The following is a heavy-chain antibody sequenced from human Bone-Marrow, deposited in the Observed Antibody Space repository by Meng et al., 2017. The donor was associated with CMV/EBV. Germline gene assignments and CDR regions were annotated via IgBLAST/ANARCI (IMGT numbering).Heavy chain of an antibody. CDR3: ARASGWELLTPFDY. J-gene: IGHJ4*02. Sequence: SETLSLTCTVSGGSISSSSYYWGWIRQPPGKGLEWIGSIYYSGSTHYNPSLKSRVTISVDTSKNQFSLKLSSVTAADTAVYYCARASGWELLTPFDYWGQGTLVTVSS. D-gene: IGHD1-26*01. V-gene: IGHV4-39*07. CDR2: IYYSGST. CDR1: GGSISSSSYY.